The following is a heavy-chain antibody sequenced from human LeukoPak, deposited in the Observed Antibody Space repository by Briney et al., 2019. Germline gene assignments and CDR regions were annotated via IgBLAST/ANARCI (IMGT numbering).Heavy chain of an antibody. Sequence: PGGSLRLSCAASGFTFSSYGMHWVRQAPGKGLEWVAVISNDGSNQYYADSVKGRFTISRDNSKNTLYLQMNSLRPEDTAVYYCAKDYCSGWWKYYFDYWGQGTLVTVSS. V-gene: IGHV3-30*18. CDR2: ISNDGSNQ. J-gene: IGHJ4*02. CDR3: AKDYCSGWWKYYFDY. D-gene: IGHD6-19*01. CDR1: GFTFSSYG.